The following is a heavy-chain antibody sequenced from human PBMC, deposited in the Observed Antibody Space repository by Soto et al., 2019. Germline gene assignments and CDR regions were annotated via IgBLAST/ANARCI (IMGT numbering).Heavy chain of an antibody. V-gene: IGHV4-34*01. D-gene: IGHD3-16*01. J-gene: IGHJ5*02. CDR1: GGSFSGYY. Sequence: QVQLQQWGAGLLKPSETLSLTCAVYGGSFSGYYWSWIRQPPGKGLEWIGEINHSGSTNYNPSLKSRVTISVDTSKNQFSLKLSSVTAADTAVYYCARGRGRRGTSWFDPWGQGTLVTVSS. CDR2: INHSGST. CDR3: ARGRGRRGTSWFDP.